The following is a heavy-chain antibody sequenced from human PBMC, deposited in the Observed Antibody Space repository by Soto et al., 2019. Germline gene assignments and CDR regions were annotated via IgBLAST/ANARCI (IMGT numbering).Heavy chain of an antibody. CDR1: GFTFDDYA. J-gene: IGHJ6*02. D-gene: IGHD6-13*01. V-gene: IGHV3-9*01. Sequence: EVQLVESGGGLVQPGRSLRLSCAASGFTFDDYAMHWVRQAPGKGLEWVSGISWNSGTIVYADSVKGRFTISRDNGKNSLYLQMNSLRGEDTALYYCAKDMRGGSSSSRYYYGLDVWGQGTTVTGSS. CDR3: AKDMRGGSSSSRYYYGLDV. CDR2: ISWNSGTI.